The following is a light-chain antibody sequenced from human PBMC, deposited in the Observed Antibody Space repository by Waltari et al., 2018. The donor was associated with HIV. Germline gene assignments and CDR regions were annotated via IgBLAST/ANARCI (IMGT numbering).Light chain of an antibody. V-gene: IGLV1-51*01. CDR2: DNT. J-gene: IGLJ3*02. CDR1: SSNFGSGF. Sequence: QSVLTQPPSVSAAPGQKVTISCSGSSSNFGSGFVSRYQHLPEAAPRLLIYDNTKRPSWISDRFSGSKSGTSATLGITGLRTGYEADYYCGTWDSSVGAAVFGGGTRLTVL. CDR3: GTWDSSVGAAV.